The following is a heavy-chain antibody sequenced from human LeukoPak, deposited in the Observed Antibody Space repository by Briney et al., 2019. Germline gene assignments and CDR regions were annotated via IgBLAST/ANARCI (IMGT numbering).Heavy chain of an antibody. V-gene: IGHV3-66*01. D-gene: IGHD3-10*01. CDR2: IYSGGST. J-gene: IGHJ6*03. CDR1: GFTVSSNY. CDR3: ARAGMITMVRGVSYYMDV. Sequence: GGSLRLSCAASGFTVSSNYMSWVRQAPGKGLEWVSVIYSGGSTYYADSVKGRFTISRDNSKNTLYLQMNSLRAEDTAVYYCARAGMITMVRGVSYYMDVWGKGTTVTISS.